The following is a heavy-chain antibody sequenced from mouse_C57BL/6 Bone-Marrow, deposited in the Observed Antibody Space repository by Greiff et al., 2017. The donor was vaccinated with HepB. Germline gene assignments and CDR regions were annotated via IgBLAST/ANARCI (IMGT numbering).Heavy chain of an antibody. V-gene: IGHV5-6*01. J-gene: IGHJ4*01. Sequence: EVQGVESGGDLVKPGGSLKLSCAASGFTFSSYGMSWVRQTPDKRLEWVATISSGGSYTYYPDSVKGRFTISRDNAKNTLYLQMSSLKSEDTAMYYCARHYYGSSYDAMDYCGQGTSVTVSS. CDR1: GFTFSSYG. CDR3: ARHYYGSSYDAMDY. D-gene: IGHD1-1*01. CDR2: ISSGGSYT.